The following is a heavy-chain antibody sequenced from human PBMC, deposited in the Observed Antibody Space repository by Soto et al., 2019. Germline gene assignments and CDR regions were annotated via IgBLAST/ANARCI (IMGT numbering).Heavy chain of an antibody. V-gene: IGHV3-11*01. J-gene: IGHJ5*02. D-gene: IGHD3-22*01. CDR3: ATQYYYDSSGYYLFDP. Sequence: GGSLRLSCAASGFTFSSYYMSWIRQAPGKGLEWVSYISSSGSTIYYADSVKGRFTISRDNAKNSLYLQMNSLRAEDTAVYYCATQYYYDSSGYYLFDPWGQGTLVTVSS. CDR1: GFTFSSYY. CDR2: ISSSGSTI.